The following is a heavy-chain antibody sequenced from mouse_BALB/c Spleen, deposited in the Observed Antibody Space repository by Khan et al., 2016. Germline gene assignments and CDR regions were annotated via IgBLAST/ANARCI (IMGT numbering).Heavy chain of an antibody. Sequence: EVELVESGGGLVKPGGSLKLSCAASGFTFSSYAMSWVRQSPEKRLEWVAAISSGGSYTYYPDTVTGRFTISRDNAKNTLYLEMTSLRSEDTAMYYCAREGDAMDYWGQGTSVTVSS. CDR2: ISSGGSYT. CDR1: GFTFSSYA. V-gene: IGHV5-9-4*01. D-gene: IGHD3-3*01. CDR3: AREGDAMDY. J-gene: IGHJ4*01.